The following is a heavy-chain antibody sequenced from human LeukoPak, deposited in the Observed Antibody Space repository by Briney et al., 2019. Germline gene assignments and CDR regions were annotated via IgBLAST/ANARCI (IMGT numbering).Heavy chain of an antibody. J-gene: IGHJ5*02. Sequence: ASVTVSCKASGYTFTSYGISWVRQAPGQGLEWMGWISAYNGNTNYAQKLQGRVTMTTDTSTSTAYMELRSLRSDDTAVYYCARDYSRRGWFDPWGQGTLVTVSS. CDR1: GYTFTSYG. CDR3: ARDYSRRGWFDP. V-gene: IGHV1-18*01. D-gene: IGHD6-13*01. CDR2: ISAYNGNT.